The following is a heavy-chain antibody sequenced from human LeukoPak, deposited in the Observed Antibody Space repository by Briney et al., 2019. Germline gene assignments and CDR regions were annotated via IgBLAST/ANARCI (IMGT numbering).Heavy chain of an antibody. V-gene: IGHV3-48*01. CDR3: AKLVGATTDFDY. D-gene: IGHD1-26*01. CDR1: GFSFSSHS. J-gene: IGHJ4*02. Sequence: GGSLRLSCAVSGFSFSSHSMHWVRQAPGKGLEWVSYISSSSTTIYYADSVKGRFTISRDNAKNSVLLQMNSLRVEDTAVYYCAKLVGATTDFDYWAREPWSPSP. CDR2: ISSSSTTI.